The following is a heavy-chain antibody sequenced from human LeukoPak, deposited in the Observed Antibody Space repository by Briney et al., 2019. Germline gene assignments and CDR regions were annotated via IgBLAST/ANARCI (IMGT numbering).Heavy chain of an antibody. CDR2: ISAYNGNT. CDR3: ARGIRVQLRYFDWLSDDAFDI. J-gene: IGHJ3*02. V-gene: IGHV1-18*01. D-gene: IGHD3-9*01. CDR1: GYTFTSYG. Sequence: ASVKVSCKAPGYTFTSYGISWVRQAPGQGLEWMGWISAYNGNTNYAQKLQGRDTMTTDTSTSTAYMELRSLRSDDTAVYYCARGIRVQLRYFDWLSDDAFDIWGQGTMVTVSS.